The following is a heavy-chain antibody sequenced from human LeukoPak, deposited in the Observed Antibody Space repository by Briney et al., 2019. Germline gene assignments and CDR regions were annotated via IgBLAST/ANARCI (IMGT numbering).Heavy chain of an antibody. V-gene: IGHV3-23*01. CDR1: GFTFSTCA. Sequence: PGGSLRLSCAASGFTFSTCAMSWVRQAPGKGLEWVSAISTSGGGTYYGDSVKGRFTISRDNSQDTLYLQMSSLRAEDTAIYYCARSPTDNSREGFDYWGQGILVTVSS. CDR3: ARSPTDNSREGFDY. J-gene: IGHJ4*01. D-gene: IGHD1-1*01. CDR2: ISTSGGGT.